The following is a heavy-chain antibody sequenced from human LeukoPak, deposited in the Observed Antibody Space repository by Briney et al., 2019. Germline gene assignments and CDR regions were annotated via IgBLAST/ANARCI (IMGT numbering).Heavy chain of an antibody. CDR1: GFTFSSYA. D-gene: IGHD2-21*02. CDR3: ARDLTYCGGDCY. J-gene: IGHJ4*02. V-gene: IGHV3-30-3*01. CDR2: ISYDGSNK. Sequence: GGSLRLSCAASGFTFSSYAMSWVRQAPGKELEWVAVISYDGSNKYYADSVKGRFTISRDNSKNTLYLQMNSLRAEDTAVYYCARDLTYCGGDCYWGQGTLVTVSS.